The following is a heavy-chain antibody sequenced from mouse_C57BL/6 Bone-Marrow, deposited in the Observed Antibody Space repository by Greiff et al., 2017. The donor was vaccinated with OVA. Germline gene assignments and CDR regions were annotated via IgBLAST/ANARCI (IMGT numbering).Heavy chain of an antibody. CDR1: GFTFSDYG. CDR3: ARHDYDEGFDY. CDR2: ISSGSSTI. D-gene: IGHD2-4*01. Sequence: DVKLVESGGGLVKPGGSLKLSCAASGFTFSDYGMHWVRQAPEKGLEWVAYISSGSSTIYYADTVKGRFTISRDNAKNTLFLQMTSLRSEDTAMYYCARHDYDEGFDYWGQGTTLTVSS. V-gene: IGHV5-17*01. J-gene: IGHJ2*01.